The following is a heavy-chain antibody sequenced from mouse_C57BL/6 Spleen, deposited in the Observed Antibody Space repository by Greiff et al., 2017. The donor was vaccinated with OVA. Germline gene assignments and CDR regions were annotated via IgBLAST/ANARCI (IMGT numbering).Heavy chain of an antibody. CDR1: GYTFTSYW. J-gene: IGHJ4*01. CDR2: IDPSDSYT. CDR3: ARAQRAMDY. D-gene: IGHD3-2*02. V-gene: IGHV1-50*01. Sequence: VKLQQPGAELVKPGASVKLSCKASGYTFTSYWMQWVKQRPGQGLEWIGEIDPSDSYTNYNQKFKGKATLTVDTSSSTAYMQLSSLTSEDSAVYYCARAQRAMDYWGQGTSVTVSS.